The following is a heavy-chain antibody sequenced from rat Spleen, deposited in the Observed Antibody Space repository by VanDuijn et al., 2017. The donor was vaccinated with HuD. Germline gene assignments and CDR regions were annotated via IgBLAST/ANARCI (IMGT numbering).Heavy chain of an antibody. D-gene: IGHD4-3*01. CDR1: GFTFSDYY. J-gene: IGHJ4*01. CDR3: ARQEYSGYVMDA. CDR2: ISTGGGNT. Sequence: EVQLVESDGGLVQPGRSLKLSCAASGFTFSDYYMAWVRQAPTKGLEWVATISTGGGNTYYRDSVKGRFTISRDNAKSTLYLQMDSLRSEDTATYYGARQEYSGYVMDAWGQGASVTVSS. V-gene: IGHV5-25*01.